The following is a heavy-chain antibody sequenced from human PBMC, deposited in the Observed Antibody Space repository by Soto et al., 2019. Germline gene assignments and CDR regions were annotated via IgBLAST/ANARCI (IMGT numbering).Heavy chain of an antibody. Sequence: QVQLVESGGGLVKPGGSLRLSCAASRLTFSYYYTRWIRQAPGKWLERVSYISSSSIYTKYAYSVNGRFTISRDNAKNSFYLKMNGLRAEDSAVYYCAREQYYLDYWG. V-gene: IGHV3-11*05. CDR2: ISSSSIYT. D-gene: IGHD6-19*01. CDR3: AREQYYLDY. CDR1: RLTFSYYY. J-gene: IGHJ4*01.